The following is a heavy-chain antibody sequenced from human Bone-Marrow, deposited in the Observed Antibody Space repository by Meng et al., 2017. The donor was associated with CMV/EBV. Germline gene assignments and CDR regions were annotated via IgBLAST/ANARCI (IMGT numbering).Heavy chain of an antibody. CDR3: AKSYYGSGSNPIDY. D-gene: IGHD3-10*01. V-gene: IGHV3-30*02. J-gene: IGHJ4*02. CDR2: IRHDGSKK. Sequence: GRSLRLSCAASGFTFSNYGIHWVRQAPGKGLEWVAFIRHDGSKKYYADSVKGRFTISRDNSENMVYVQMNSLRAEDTAVYYCAKSYYGSGSNPIDYWGQGTLVTVSS. CDR1: GFTFSNYG.